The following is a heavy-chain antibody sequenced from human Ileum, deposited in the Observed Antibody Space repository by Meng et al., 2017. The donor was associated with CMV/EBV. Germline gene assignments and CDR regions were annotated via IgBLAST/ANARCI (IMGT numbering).Heavy chain of an antibody. Sequence: CKDSGYTFTSDDINWVRQATGQGLEWMGWMNPNSGNTGYAQKFQGRVTMTRNTSISTAYMELSSLRSEDTAVYYCARDQLLRGWFDPWGQGTLVTVSS. V-gene: IGHV1-8*01. D-gene: IGHD2-2*01. CDR1: GYTFTSDD. CDR3: ARDQLLRGWFDP. CDR2: MNPNSGNT. J-gene: IGHJ5*02.